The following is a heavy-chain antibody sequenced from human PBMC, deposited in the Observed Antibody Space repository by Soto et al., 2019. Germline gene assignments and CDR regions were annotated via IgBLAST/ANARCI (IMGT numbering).Heavy chain of an antibody. CDR3: ARLIMITFGGETFDY. CDR1: GGSISSGDYY. Sequence: PSETLSLTCTVSGGSISSGDYYWSWIRQPPGKGLEWIGYIYYSGSTYYNPSLKSRVTISVDTSKNQFSLKLSSVTAADTAVYYCARLIMITFGGETFDYWGQGTLVTVSS. V-gene: IGHV4-30-4*01. J-gene: IGHJ4*02. D-gene: IGHD3-16*01. CDR2: IYYSGST.